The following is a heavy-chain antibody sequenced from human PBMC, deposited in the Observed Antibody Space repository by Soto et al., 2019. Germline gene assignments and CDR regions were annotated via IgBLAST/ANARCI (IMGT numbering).Heavy chain of an antibody. CDR1: GYTLTGYY. J-gene: IGHJ4*02. V-gene: IGHV1-2*02. Sequence: ASVKVSCKASGYTLTGYYMHWVRQAPGQGLEWMGWINPNSGGTNYAQKFQGRVTMTRDTSISTAYMELSRLRSDDTAVYYCARVHSSGWYMLDYWGQGTLVTVSS. D-gene: IGHD6-19*01. CDR3: ARVHSSGWYMLDY. CDR2: INPNSGGT.